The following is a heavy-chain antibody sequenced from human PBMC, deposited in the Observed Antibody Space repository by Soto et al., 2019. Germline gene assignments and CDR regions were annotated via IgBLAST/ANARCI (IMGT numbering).Heavy chain of an antibody. CDR1: GFTFSDST. D-gene: IGHD3-3*01. CDR3: TRQWLLWGPFDY. J-gene: IGHJ4*01. Sequence: PGGSLRLSCAASGFTFSDSTIHWVRQASGKGLEWVGRIRGKANTYATPFAASVKGRFTISRDDSKNTAYLQMNSLNIEDTAVYYCTRQWLLWGPFDYWGHGSLVTVSS. V-gene: IGHV3-73*01. CDR2: IRGKANTYAT.